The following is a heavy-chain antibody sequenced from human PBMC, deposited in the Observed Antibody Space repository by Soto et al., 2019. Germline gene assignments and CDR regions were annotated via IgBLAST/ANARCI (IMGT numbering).Heavy chain of an antibody. V-gene: IGHV1-69*01. D-gene: IGHD2-8*01. Sequence: QVLLVQSGAEMKQPGSSVRVSCKSSGDSFTNYAFTWVRQAPGQGPGWLGGIILALGTPHYSQRFQGRLTITADESSSTVYMELGSLRPDDTAVYYCGQYCNNTPCRGGYYLDLWGQGTLVTVSS. CDR1: GDSFTNYA. J-gene: IGHJ5*02. CDR2: IILALGTP. CDR3: GQYCNNTPCRGGYYLDL.